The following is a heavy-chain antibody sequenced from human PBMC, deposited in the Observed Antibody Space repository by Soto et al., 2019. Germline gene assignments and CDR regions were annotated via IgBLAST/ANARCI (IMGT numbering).Heavy chain of an antibody. CDR2: IYWDDDK. J-gene: IGHJ4*02. CDR3: AHRGPLSSTWDEGFLVY. Sequence: QITLKESGPTLVKPTQTLTLTCTFSGFSLSTSGVGVGWIRQPPGEALEWLVFIYWDDDKRYSPSLKSRLTITKDTSSNQVVLTMTNMDPVDTATYYCAHRGPLSSTWDEGFLVYWGQGTLVTVSS. D-gene: IGHD1-26*01. CDR1: GFSLSTSGVG. V-gene: IGHV2-5*02.